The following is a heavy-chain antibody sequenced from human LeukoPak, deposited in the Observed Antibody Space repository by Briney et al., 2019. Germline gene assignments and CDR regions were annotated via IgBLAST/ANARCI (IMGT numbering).Heavy chain of an antibody. Sequence: GGSLRLSCAASGFTFSSYWMSWVRQAPGKGLEWVASIKQDGSEKYYVDSVKGRFTISRDNAKNSLYLQMNSLSAEDTAVYYCARVSSGSYLYYYYYMDVWGKGTTVTVSS. D-gene: IGHD3-10*01. V-gene: IGHV3-7*04. CDR3: ARVSSGSYLYYYYYMDV. CDR1: GFTFSSYW. J-gene: IGHJ6*03. CDR2: IKQDGSEK.